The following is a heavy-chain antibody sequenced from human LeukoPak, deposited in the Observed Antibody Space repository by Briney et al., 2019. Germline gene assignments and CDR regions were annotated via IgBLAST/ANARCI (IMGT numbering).Heavy chain of an antibody. CDR3: AKREVVPAAMDAFDI. V-gene: IGHV3-30*02. Sequence: GSLRLSCAASGFTFSSYGMHWVRQAPGKGLEGVAFIRYDGSNKYYADSVKGRFTISRDNSRNTLYLQMNSLRAEDTAVYYCAKREVVPAAMDAFDIWGQGTMVTVSS. CDR1: GFTFSSYG. CDR2: IRYDGSNK. D-gene: IGHD2-2*01. J-gene: IGHJ3*02.